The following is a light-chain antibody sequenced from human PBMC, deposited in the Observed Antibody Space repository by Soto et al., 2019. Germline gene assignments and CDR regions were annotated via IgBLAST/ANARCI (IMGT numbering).Light chain of an antibody. CDR1: QSVGNNY. CDR3: QQYGSTLLA. CDR2: EAS. Sequence: EIVLTQSPGTLSFSPGERATLSCRASQSVGNNYLAWYQQKPGQAPRFLIYEASIRATCIPDRFSGSGSGTDLSRSISRLEPEDFAGYYCQQYGSTLLAIGGVTNVEIK. V-gene: IGKV3-20*01. J-gene: IGKJ4*01.